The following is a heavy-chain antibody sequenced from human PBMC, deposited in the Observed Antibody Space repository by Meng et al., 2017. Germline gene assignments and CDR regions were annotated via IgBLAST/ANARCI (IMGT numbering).Heavy chain of an antibody. CDR3: AGGNGYSRSFHFGY. D-gene: IGHD6-13*01. V-gene: IGHV1-69*01. CDR2: VIALFGEA. CDR1: VSSFSSCA. J-gene: IGHJ4*02. Sequence: LVQHGAGVKKPGCSVKSSGNASVSSFSSCATSRGRQAPGRGRQCPGGVIALFGEANYAQKFNCRLTINGGESTSIAYIELRSLRNEDTVAYDYAGGNGYSRSFHFGYWGQGTLVTVSS.